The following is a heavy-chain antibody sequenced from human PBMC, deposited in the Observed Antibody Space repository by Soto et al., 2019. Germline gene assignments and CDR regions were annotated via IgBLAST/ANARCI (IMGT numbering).Heavy chain of an antibody. CDR2: IYHSGST. CDR3: ARDGAGYSSSWYVNWFDP. J-gene: IGHJ5*02. D-gene: IGHD6-13*01. CDR1: CGSISSGGYS. V-gene: IGHV4-30-2*01. Sequence: PSETLSLTCAVSCGSISSGGYSWSWIRQPPGKGLEWIGYIYHSGSTYYNPSLKSRVTISVDRSKNQFSLKLSSVTAADTAVYYCARDGAGYSSSWYVNWFDPWGQGTLVTVSS.